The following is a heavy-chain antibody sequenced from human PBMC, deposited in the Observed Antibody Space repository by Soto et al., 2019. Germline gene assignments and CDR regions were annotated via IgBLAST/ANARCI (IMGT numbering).Heavy chain of an antibody. V-gene: IGHV3-30*18. CDR1: GFTFISCG. Sequence: GGSLRLSCAASGFTFISCGMHWVLQAPCKGLEWVAVISNDGSNKYYADSVKGRFTISRDNSKNTLYLQMNSLRAEDTAVYYCAKEWVYDSSGWSFDYWGQGTLVTVSS. CDR2: ISNDGSNK. J-gene: IGHJ4*02. CDR3: AKEWVYDSSGWSFDY. D-gene: IGHD3-22*01.